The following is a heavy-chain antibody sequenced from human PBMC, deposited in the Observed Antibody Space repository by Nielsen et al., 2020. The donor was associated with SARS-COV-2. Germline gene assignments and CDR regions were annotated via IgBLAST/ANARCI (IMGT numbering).Heavy chain of an antibody. CDR1: GFPFDDYA. CDR3: AKGYCSGGSCSGDYYYGMDV. D-gene: IGHD2-15*01. V-gene: IGHV3-9*01. Sequence: SLKISCAASGFPFDDYAMHWVRQAPGKGLEWVSGISWNSGSIGYADSVKGRFTISRDNAKNSLYLQMNSLRAEDTALYYCAKGYCSGGSCSGDYYYGMDVWGQGTTVTVSS. J-gene: IGHJ6*02. CDR2: ISWNSGSI.